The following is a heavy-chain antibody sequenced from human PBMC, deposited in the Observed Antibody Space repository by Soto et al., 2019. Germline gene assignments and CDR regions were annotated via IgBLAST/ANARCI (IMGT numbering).Heavy chain of an antibody. CDR2: INAGNGNT. CDR1: GYTFTSYA. Sequence: GASVKVSCKASGYTFTSYAMHWVRQAPGQRLEWMGWINAGNGNTKYSQKFQGRVTITRDTSASTAYMELSSLRSEDTAVYYCARVPAGSGWYRPSWYFDYWGQGTLVTVSS. D-gene: IGHD6-19*01. V-gene: IGHV1-3*01. CDR3: ARVPAGSGWYRPSWYFDY. J-gene: IGHJ4*02.